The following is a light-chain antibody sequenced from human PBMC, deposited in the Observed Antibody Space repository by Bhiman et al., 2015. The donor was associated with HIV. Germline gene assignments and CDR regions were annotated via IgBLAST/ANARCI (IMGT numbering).Light chain of an antibody. CDR2: SNN. Sequence: QSVLTQPPSASGTPGQRVTISCSGSSSNIGSNTVYWYQQFPGTAPKLLIYSNNQRPSGVPDRFSGSKSGTSASLAISGLQAEDEADYYCQSYDSSLSGRVFGGGTKLTVL. V-gene: IGLV1-44*01. CDR1: SSNIGSNT. CDR3: QSYDSSLSGRV. J-gene: IGLJ3*02.